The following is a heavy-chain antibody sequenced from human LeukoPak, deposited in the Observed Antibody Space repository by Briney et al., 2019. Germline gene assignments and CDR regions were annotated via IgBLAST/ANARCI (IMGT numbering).Heavy chain of an antibody. CDR3: ARLVPPGWFDP. CDR2: INNSGNT. Sequence: SETLSLTCTVSGGSISSGTYYWSWIRQPAGKALEWIGRINNSGNTNYNPSLNSRVTISIDTSKNQFSLKLTSVTAADTAVYYCARLVPPGWFDPWGQGTLVIVSS. CDR1: GGSISSGTYY. V-gene: IGHV4-61*02. J-gene: IGHJ5*02.